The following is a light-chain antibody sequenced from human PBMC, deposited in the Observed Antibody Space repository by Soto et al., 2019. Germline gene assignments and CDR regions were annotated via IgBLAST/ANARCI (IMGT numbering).Light chain of an antibody. Sequence: DIQMTQSPSSLSASVGDRVTITCRASQSISSYLNWYQQKPGKAPKLLIYAASSLQSGVPSRFSDSVSGTDFTVNMSSLQPEYLATYYCQQSYSTPTFGQATNLHIK. V-gene: IGKV1-39*01. J-gene: IGKJ2*01. CDR1: QSISSY. CDR2: AAS. CDR3: QQSYSTPT.